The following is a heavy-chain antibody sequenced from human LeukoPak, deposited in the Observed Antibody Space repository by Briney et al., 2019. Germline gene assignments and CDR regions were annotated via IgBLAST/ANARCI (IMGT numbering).Heavy chain of an antibody. V-gene: IGHV3-21*01. CDR3: ARHDILTGYPSFDY. Sequence: GGSLRLSCAASGFTFSSYSMNWVRQAPGKGLEWVSSISSSSSYIYYADSVEGRFTISRENAKNSLYLQMNSLRAEDTAVYYCARHDILTGYPSFDYWGQGTLVTVSS. CDR1: GFTFSSYS. D-gene: IGHD3-9*01. J-gene: IGHJ4*02. CDR2: ISSSSSYI.